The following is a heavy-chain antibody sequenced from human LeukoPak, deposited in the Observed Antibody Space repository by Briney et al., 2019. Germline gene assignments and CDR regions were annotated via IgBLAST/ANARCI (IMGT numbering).Heavy chain of an antibody. J-gene: IGHJ6*02. V-gene: IGHV1-69*04. CDR2: IIPILGIT. D-gene: IGHD2/OR15-2a*01. Sequence: SVKVSCKASGGTFSYYAISWVRQAPGQGLEWMGRIIPILGITNYAQKFQGRVTITADKSTSTAYMELSSLRSEDTAVYYCAREMRSVTTFNYYYGMDVWGQGTTVTVSS. CDR3: AREMRSVTTFNYYYGMDV. CDR1: GGTFSYYA.